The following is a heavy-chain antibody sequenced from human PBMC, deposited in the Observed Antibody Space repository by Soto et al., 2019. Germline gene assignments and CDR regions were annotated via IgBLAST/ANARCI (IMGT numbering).Heavy chain of an antibody. CDR3: ANDGILTGYYYYGMDV. CDR2: ISGSGGST. CDR1: GFTFSSYA. V-gene: IGHV3-23*01. Sequence: PGGSLRLSCAASGFTFSSYAMSWVRQAPGKGLEWVSAISGSGGSTYYADSVKGRFTISRDNSKNTLYLQMNSLRAEDTAVYYCANDGILTGYYYYGMDVWGQGTTVTVSS. J-gene: IGHJ6*02. D-gene: IGHD3-9*01.